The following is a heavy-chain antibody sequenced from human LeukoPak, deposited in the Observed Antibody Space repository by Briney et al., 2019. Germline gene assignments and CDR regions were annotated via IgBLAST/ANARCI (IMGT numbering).Heavy chain of an antibody. Sequence: GGSLRLYCAASGFTFSSYAMSWVRQAPGKGVEWVSAISGSGGSTYYADSEKGRFTISRDNTKNTLYLQMNSLRAQDTPVYYCAKDPLAVRPNWFAPWGEGTLVTVSS. CDR2: ISGSGGST. J-gene: IGHJ5*02. V-gene: IGHV3-23*01. CDR1: GFTFSSYA. D-gene: IGHD6-6*01. CDR3: AKDPLAVRPNWFAP.